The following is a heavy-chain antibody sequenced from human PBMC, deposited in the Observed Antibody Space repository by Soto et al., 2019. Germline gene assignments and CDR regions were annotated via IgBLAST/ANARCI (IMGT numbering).Heavy chain of an antibody. D-gene: IGHD5-18*01. CDR3: SRSGYSYGPNPLLY. Sequence: SETLSLTCTVPGGSISSGGYYWSWIRQHPGKGLEWIGYIYYSGSTYYNPSLKSRVTISVDTSKNQFSLKLSSVTAADTAVYYCSRSGYSYGPNPLLYWGQGTLVTV. CDR1: GGSISSGGYY. V-gene: IGHV4-31*03. J-gene: IGHJ4*02. CDR2: IYYSGST.